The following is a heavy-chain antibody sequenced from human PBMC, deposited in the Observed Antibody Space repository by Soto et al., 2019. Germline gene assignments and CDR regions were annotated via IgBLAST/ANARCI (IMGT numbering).Heavy chain of an antibody. V-gene: IGHV1-18*01. CDR1: CYTFTSYG. D-gene: IGHD3-10*01. Sequence: SVKVSFKASCYTFTSYGISWVRQAPGQGLEWMGWISAYNGNTNYAQKLQGRVTMTTDTSTSTAYMELRSLRSDDTAVYYCAREQYYYGSGSYYKGPRYFDYWGQGTLVTVSS. CDR3: AREQYYYGSGSYYKGPRYFDY. CDR2: ISAYNGNT. J-gene: IGHJ4*02.